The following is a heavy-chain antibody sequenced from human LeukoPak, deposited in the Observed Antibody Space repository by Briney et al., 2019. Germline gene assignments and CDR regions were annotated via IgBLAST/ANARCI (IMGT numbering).Heavy chain of an antibody. CDR1: GFTFSNYC. D-gene: IGHD1-20*01. CDR2: MSHDGNNK. V-gene: IGHV3-30*18. CDR3: AKGEGITGAATPDY. Sequence: GGSLRLSCAASGFTFSNYCMHWVRQAPGKGLEWMAVMSHDGNNKNYADTVKGRFTISRDNSKNTLFLKMTSLRDEDTAVYYCAKGEGITGAATPDYWGQGTLLTVSS. J-gene: IGHJ4*02.